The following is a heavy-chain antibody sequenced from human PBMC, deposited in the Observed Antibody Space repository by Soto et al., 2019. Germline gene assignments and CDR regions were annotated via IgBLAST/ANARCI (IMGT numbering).Heavy chain of an antibody. J-gene: IGHJ6*02. V-gene: IGHV5-51*01. Sequence: GESLKISCKGSGYSFASYWIGWVRQMPGKGLEWMGIIYPTNSDTRYSPSFQGQVTISADKSINTAYLQWSSLKASDTAVYYCARLPYNRNYPDYYYYGMDVWGQGTSVTVSS. CDR1: GYSFASYW. D-gene: IGHD1-7*01. CDR2: IYPTNSDT. CDR3: ARLPYNRNYPDYYYYGMDV.